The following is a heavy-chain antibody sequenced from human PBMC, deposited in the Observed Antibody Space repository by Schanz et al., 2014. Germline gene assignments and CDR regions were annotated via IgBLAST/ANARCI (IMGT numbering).Heavy chain of an antibody. D-gene: IGHD2-21*01. V-gene: IGHV3-NL1*01. J-gene: IGHJ4*02. CDR3: AKSKSQLPLFDY. Sequence: QVQLVESGGGVVQPGRSLRLSCAASGFTFRSYGMHWVRQAPGKGLEWVSGLTEGGGGTYYTDAVKGRFTISRDSSKNTLYLQMNSLRADDTAVYYCAKSKSQLPLFDYWGQGTLVAVSS. CDR1: GFTFRSYG. CDR2: LTEGGGGT.